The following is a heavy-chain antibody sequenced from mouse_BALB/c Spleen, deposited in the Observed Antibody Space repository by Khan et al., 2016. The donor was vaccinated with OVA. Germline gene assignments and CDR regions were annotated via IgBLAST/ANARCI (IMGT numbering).Heavy chain of an antibody. CDR1: GYTFTDYY. Sequence: QVQLQQSGAELARPGASVKLSCKASGYTFTDYYINWVKQRTGQGLEWIGEISPGSGDTYYNERFKGKATLTADKSSSTAYMQLSSLSAEASSVYFCARRNYFGYTFAYWGQGTLVTVSA. CDR3: ARRNYFGYTFAY. CDR2: ISPGSGDT. J-gene: IGHJ3*01. D-gene: IGHD1-2*01. V-gene: IGHV1-77*01.